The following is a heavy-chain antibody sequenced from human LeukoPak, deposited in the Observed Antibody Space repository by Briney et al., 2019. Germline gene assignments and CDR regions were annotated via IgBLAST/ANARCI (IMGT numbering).Heavy chain of an antibody. CDR3: ARVYASPGGDNPNYYYYMDV. CDR1: GYTFTGYY. D-gene: IGHD2-8*01. J-gene: IGHJ6*03. CDR2: INPNSGGT. Sequence: WASVTVSFKASGYTFTGYYMHWVRQAPGQGLEWMGWINPNSGGTNYAQKFQGRVTMTRDTSISTAYMELSRLRSDDTAVYYCARVYASPGGDNPNYYYYMDVWGKGTTVTISS. V-gene: IGHV1-2*02.